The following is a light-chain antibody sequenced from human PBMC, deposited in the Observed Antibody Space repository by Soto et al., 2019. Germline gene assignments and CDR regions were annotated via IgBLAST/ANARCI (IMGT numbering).Light chain of an antibody. J-gene: IGLJ2*01. Sequence: QSVLAQPASVSGSPGQSITICCAGTRDDIGAYDYVSWYQQHPGNAPKLLVYEVTNRPSGVSDRFSGSKSGNTASLTISGLQAEDEADYYCNSYTNSSAVVFGGGTKVTV. CDR3: NSYTNSSAVV. V-gene: IGLV2-14*01. CDR2: EVT. CDR1: RDDIGAYDY.